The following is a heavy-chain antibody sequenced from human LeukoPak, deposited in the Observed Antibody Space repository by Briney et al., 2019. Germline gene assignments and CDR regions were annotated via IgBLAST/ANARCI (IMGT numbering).Heavy chain of an antibody. V-gene: IGHV3-48*02. D-gene: IGHD1-26*01. J-gene: IGHJ5*02. CDR2: ISGSSLTI. CDR3: ASDQSGGSYLGGPNWFDP. Sequence: GGSLRLSCAASGFTFSSYSMSWVRQAPGKGLEWVSYISGSSLTIYYTDSAKGRFTISRDNAKNSLYLQMNSLRDEDTAVYYCASDQSGGSYLGGPNWFDPWGQGTLVTVSS. CDR1: GFTFSSYS.